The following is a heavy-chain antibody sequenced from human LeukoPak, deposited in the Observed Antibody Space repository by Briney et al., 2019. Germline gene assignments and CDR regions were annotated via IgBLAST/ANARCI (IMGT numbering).Heavy chain of an antibody. CDR2: IYSGGST. J-gene: IGHJ4*02. CDR1: GFTVSINY. CDR3: ARDRSGYSSGWFGFDY. D-gene: IGHD6-19*01. Sequence: GGSLRLSCAASGFTVSINYMSWVRQAPGKGLEWVSVIYSGGSTYYADSVKGRFTISRDNSKNTLYLQMNSLRAEDTAVYYCARDRSGYSSGWFGFDYWGQGTLVTVSS. V-gene: IGHV3-53*01.